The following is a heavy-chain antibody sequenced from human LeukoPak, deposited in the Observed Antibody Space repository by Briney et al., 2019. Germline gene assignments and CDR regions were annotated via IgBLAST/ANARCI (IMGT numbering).Heavy chain of an antibody. CDR2: IWYDGSNK. J-gene: IGHJ4*02. Sequence: GGSLRLSCAASGFTFSNYGMHWVRQAPGKGLEWVAVIWYDGSNKYYVDSVKGRFTISRDNSKNTLYLQMDGLRAEDTAVYYCARGYYYDSSGYGGYYFDYWGQGTLVTVSS. D-gene: IGHD3-22*01. V-gene: IGHV3-33*01. CDR1: GFTFSNYG. CDR3: ARGYYYDSSGYGGYYFDY.